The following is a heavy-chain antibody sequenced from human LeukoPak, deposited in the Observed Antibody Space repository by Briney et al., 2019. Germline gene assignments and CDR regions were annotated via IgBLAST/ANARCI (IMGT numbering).Heavy chain of an antibody. CDR1: GFTFSSYN. D-gene: IGHD2-15*01. CDR3: AREYCSGGSCYDYYYYGMDV. V-gene: IGHV3-21*01. Sequence: GGSLRLSCAASGFTFSSYNMNWVRQAPGKGLEWVSSISSSSSYIYYADSVKGRFTISRDNAKNSLYLQMNSLRAEDTAVYYCAREYCSGGSCYDYYYYGMDVWGKGTTVTVSS. CDR2: ISSSSSYI. J-gene: IGHJ6*04.